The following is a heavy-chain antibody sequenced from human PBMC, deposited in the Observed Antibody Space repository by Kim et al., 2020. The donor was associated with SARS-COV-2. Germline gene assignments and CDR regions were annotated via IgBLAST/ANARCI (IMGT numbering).Heavy chain of an antibody. Sequence: GGSLRLSCAASGFTFSSAWMHWVRQAPGKGLVWVSRINGDGRNIMYADSVKGRFTISRDNAKNTLYLQMNSLRAEDTAVYYCARDLDSYGYSYFDYWGQGTLVTFSS. V-gene: IGHV3-74*03. CDR1: GFTFSSAW. J-gene: IGHJ4*02. CDR2: INGDGRNI. CDR3: ARDLDSYGYSYFDY. D-gene: IGHD5-18*01.